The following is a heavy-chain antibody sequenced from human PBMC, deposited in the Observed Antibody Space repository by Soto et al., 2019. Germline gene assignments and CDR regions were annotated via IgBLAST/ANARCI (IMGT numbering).Heavy chain of an antibody. Sequence: QVQLQESGPGLVKPSHTLSVTCSVSGDSVGRGGHYWTWIRQHPGKGLEWIGSIYWTGSTSYNPSLKSRVTISVDRSKNQFSLKVSSVTAADTAVYYCAIDAGLASAIDYWGQVPMITVSS. D-gene: IGHD1-26*01. J-gene: IGHJ4*02. CDR2: IYWTGST. CDR3: AIDAGLASAIDY. CDR1: GDSVGRGGHY. V-gene: IGHV4-31*02.